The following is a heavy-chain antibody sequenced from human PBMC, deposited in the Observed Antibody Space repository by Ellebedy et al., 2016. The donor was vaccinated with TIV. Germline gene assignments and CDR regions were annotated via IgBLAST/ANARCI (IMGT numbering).Heavy chain of an antibody. CDR3: ARDLDKSSGWYGGAAY. D-gene: IGHD6-19*01. V-gene: IGHV3-30-3*01. J-gene: IGHJ4*02. CDR2: LSFDGSSE. Sequence: PSETLSLTCAASGFTFNNYAMHWVRQAPGKGLEWVAGLSFDGSSEFYADSVRGRFTISRDNSMTTLYLEMNSLRAEDTAVYYCARDLDKSSGWYGGAAYWGQGTLVTVSS. CDR1: GFTFNNYA.